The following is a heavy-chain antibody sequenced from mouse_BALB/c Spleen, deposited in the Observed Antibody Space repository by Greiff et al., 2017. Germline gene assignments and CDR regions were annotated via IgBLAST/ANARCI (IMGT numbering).Heavy chain of an antibody. CDR1: GYTFTSYY. Sequence: VQGVESGPELVKPGASVRISCKASGYTFTSYYIHWVKQRPGQGLEWIGWIYPGNVNTKYNEKFKGKATLTADKSSSTAYMQLSSLTSEDSAVYFCARETTATGAWFAYWGQGTLVTVSA. J-gene: IGHJ3*01. CDR2: IYPGNVNT. V-gene: IGHV1S56*01. D-gene: IGHD1-2*01. CDR3: ARETTATGAWFAY.